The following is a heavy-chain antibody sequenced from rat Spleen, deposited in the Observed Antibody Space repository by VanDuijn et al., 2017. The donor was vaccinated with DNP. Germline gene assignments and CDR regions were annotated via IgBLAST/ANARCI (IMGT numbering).Heavy chain of an antibody. V-gene: IGHV2-34*01. CDR1: GFSLTSYA. J-gene: IGHJ4*01. CDR3: ALDGQLGALDA. Sequence: QVQLKESGPGLVQPSETLSLTCTVSGFSLTSYAVNWVRQPPGKGLEWMGRMRDDGDTSYNSALKSRLSISKDTSKSQVFLKMNSLQTEDTATYYCALDGQLGALDAWGQGTSVTVSS. D-gene: IGHD5-1*01. CDR2: MRDDGDT.